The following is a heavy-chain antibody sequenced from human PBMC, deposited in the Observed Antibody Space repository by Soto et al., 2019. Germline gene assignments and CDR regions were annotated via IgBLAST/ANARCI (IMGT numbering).Heavy chain of an antibody. Sequence: SETLSLTCAVYGGSFSGYYWSWIRQSPGKGLEWIGSIDYSGSTYYNPSLKSRVIISADTSKNQFSLKLRSVTAADTALYFCARHGPYYYGMDVWGQGTTVTVSS. J-gene: IGHJ6*02. V-gene: IGHV4-30-4*08. CDR3: ARHGPYYYGMDV. CDR1: GGSFSGYY. CDR2: IDYSGST.